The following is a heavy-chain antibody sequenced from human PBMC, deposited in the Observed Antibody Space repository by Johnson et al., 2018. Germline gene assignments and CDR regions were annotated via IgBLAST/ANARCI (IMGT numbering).Heavy chain of an antibody. CDR1: GYSFSDYW. J-gene: IGHJ4*02. CDR3: ARPMGSCSGGSCYLDY. V-gene: IGHV5-51*01. D-gene: IGHD2-15*01. Sequence: VQLVETGAEVKKPGESLWISCQGSGYSFSDYWIGWVRQMPGKGLEWMGIIYAGDSDTIYNPSFEGQVTIPVDKFVSTAFLQWNSLQASDSAMYYCARPMGSCSGGSCYLDYWGQGTLVAVSS. CDR2: IYAGDSDT.